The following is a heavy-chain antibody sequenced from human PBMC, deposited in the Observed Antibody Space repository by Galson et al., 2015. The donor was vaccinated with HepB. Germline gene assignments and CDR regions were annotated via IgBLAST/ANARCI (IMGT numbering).Heavy chain of an antibody. J-gene: IGHJ6*02. CDR2: ISYDGRIK. Sequence: SLRLSCAASGFTFSSYALHWVRQAPGKGLEWVAVISYDGRIKMYADSLKGRFTISRDNSKNTLYLQMNSLGVEDTAVYYCARGDIVGARHYYSMDVWGQGTTVTVSS. CDR3: ARGDIVGARHYYSMDV. V-gene: IGHV3-30-3*01. D-gene: IGHD2-15*01. CDR1: GFTFSSYA.